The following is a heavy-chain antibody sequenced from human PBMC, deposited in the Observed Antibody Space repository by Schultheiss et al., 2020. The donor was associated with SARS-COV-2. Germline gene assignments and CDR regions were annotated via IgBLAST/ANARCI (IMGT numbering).Heavy chain of an antibody. V-gene: IGHV4-61*08. CDR2: IYYSGST. Sequence: SQTLSLTCTVSGGSISSGGYYWSWIRQPPGKGLEWIGYIYYSGSTNYNPSLKSRVTISVDTSKNQFSLKLSSVTAADTAVYYCARDFQYYDFWSGYYLSGLGGHGMDVWGQGTTVTVSS. CDR1: GGSISSGGYY. D-gene: IGHD3-3*01. CDR3: ARDFQYYDFWSGYYLSGLGGHGMDV. J-gene: IGHJ6*02.